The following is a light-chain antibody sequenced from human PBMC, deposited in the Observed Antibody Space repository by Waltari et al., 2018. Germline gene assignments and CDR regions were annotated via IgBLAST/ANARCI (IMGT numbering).Light chain of an antibody. CDR2: TAS. V-gene: IGKV1-39*01. Sequence: DIQMTQSPTSLSASVGDRVSITCRTSQNVRSFVNWYQWRLGTGPKLLIYTASNLERGAPSRFRGGGSGTDFTLTISSLQPEDFATYYCGQTYATPYIFGQGTKLDI. CDR3: GQTYATPYI. J-gene: IGKJ2*01. CDR1: QNVRSF.